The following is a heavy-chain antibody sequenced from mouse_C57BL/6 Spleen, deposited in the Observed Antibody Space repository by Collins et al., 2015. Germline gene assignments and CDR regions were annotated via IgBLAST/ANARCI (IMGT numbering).Heavy chain of an antibody. Sequence: QVQLQQSGPELVKPGASVKLSCKASGYTFTSYDINWVKQRPGQGLEWIGWIYPGDGSTNYNEKFKGKATLTVDTSSSTAYMELHSLTSEDSAVYYCARPQSPPYYSIPYYFDYWGQGTTLTVSS. D-gene: IGHD2-5*01. CDR1: GYTFTSYD. CDR3: ARPQSPPYYSIPYYFDY. J-gene: IGHJ2*01. CDR2: IYPGDGST. V-gene: IGHV1-85*01.